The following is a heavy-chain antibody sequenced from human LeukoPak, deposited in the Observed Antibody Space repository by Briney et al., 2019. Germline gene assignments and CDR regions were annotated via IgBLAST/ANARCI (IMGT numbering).Heavy chain of an antibody. Sequence: SETLSLTCTVSGGSISSYYWSWIRQPPGKGLEWIGYIYYSGSTNYNPSLKSRVTISVGTSKNQFSLKLSSVTAADTAVYYCARLGSGVGIFDYWGQGTLVTVSS. J-gene: IGHJ4*02. CDR3: ARLGSGVGIFDY. CDR2: IYYSGST. D-gene: IGHD3-3*01. CDR1: GGSISSYY. V-gene: IGHV4-59*01.